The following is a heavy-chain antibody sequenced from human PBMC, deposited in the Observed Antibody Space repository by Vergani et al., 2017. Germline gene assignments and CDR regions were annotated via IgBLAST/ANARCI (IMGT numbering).Heavy chain of an antibody. CDR3: ARDRTPAAGPGDAFDI. D-gene: IGHD6-13*01. CDR2: INPSGGST. Sequence: QVQLVQSGAEVKKPGASVKLSCKASGYTSTSYYMHWVRQAPGQGLEWMGIINPSGGSTSYAQKFQGRVAMIRDTSTSTVYMELSSLRSEETAVYYCARDRTPAAGPGDAFDIWGQGTMVTVSS. J-gene: IGHJ3*02. V-gene: IGHV1-46*01. CDR1: GYTSTSYY.